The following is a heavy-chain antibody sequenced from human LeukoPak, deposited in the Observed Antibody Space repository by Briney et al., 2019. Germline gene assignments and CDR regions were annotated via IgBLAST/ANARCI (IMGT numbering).Heavy chain of an antibody. CDR3: AREEGRHTYYYGSGRYDY. V-gene: IGHV4-34*01. Sequence: SETLSLTCAVYGGSFSGYYWSWIRQPPGKGLEWIGEINHSGSTNYNPSLKSRVTISVDTSENQFSLKLSSVTAADTAVYYCAREEGRHTYYYGSGRYDYWGQGTLVTVSS. J-gene: IGHJ4*02. CDR1: GGSFSGYY. CDR2: INHSGST. D-gene: IGHD3-10*01.